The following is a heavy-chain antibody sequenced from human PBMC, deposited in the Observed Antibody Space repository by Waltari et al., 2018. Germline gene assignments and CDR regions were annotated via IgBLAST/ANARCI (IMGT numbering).Heavy chain of an antibody. CDR1: GGSISSYY. D-gene: IGHD6-13*01. CDR3: ARDLKVYSSSWYELGWFYP. CDR2: IHTIWSP. V-gene: IGHV4-4*07. J-gene: IGHJ5*02. Sequence: QVQLQESGPGLVKPSETLSLTCTVSGGSISSYYWSWIRQPAGKGREWIGRIHTIWSPYHTPSLKRRVTMSVDTSKNHFSLKLSSVTAAYTAVYYCARDLKVYSSSWYELGWFYPWGQGTLVTVSS.